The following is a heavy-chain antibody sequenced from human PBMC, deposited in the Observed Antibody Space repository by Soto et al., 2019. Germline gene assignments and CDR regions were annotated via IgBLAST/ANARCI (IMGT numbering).Heavy chain of an antibody. CDR3: ATVREIGVVSTAPI. D-gene: IGHD2-21*01. J-gene: IGHJ3*02. CDR2: IYSRSDYI. CDR1: GFTFSSFI. V-gene: IGHV3-21*06. Sequence: GGSLRLSCAGSGFTFSSFIMNWVRQAPGKGLEWVSSIYSRSDYIYYADSVKGRFSISRDNVRNSVYLQMNSLRADDTAVYYCATVREIGVVSTAPIWGQGTMVTVSS.